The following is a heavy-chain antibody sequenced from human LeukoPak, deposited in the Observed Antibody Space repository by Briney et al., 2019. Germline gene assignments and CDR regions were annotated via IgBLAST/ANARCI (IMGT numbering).Heavy chain of an antibody. D-gene: IGHD3-3*01. V-gene: IGHV3-30-3*01. CDR3: ARDWGEYDFWSGYYYYGMDV. CDR1: GFTFSSYA. Sequence: GGSLRLSCAASGFTFSSYAMHWVRQAPGKGLEWVAVISYDGSNKYYADSVKGRFTISRDNSKNTLYLQMNSLRAEDTAVYYCARDWGEYDFWSGYYYYGMDVCGQGTTVTVSS. CDR2: ISYDGSNK. J-gene: IGHJ6*02.